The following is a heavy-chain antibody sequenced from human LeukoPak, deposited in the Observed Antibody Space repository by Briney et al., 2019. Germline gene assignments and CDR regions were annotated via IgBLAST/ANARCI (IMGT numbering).Heavy chain of an antibody. J-gene: IGHJ4*02. V-gene: IGHV4-59*08. D-gene: IGHD4-17*01. Sequence: SETLSLTCTVSGGSISDYSYYWSWIRQLPGKGLEWIGYMFYGGSTNYNPSLKSRVTISVDISKNQFSLKLSSVTAADTAVYYCARQNGLYGDYGDYWGQGALVTVSS. CDR1: GGSISDYSYY. CDR3: ARQNGLYGDYGDY. CDR2: MFYGGST.